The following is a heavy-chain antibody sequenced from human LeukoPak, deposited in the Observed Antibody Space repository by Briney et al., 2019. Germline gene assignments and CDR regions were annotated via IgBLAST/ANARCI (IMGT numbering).Heavy chain of an antibody. CDR2: FHDSGSA. J-gene: IGHJ5*02. V-gene: IGHV4-59*01. Sequence: SETLSLTCTVSGDSISSYFWSWIRQPPGKGLEWIGYFHDSGSANYNPSLKSRITMSVDTSKNQFSLKLRSVTAADTAVYYCARDSHSVDTATPRGFDPWAREPWSPSPQ. D-gene: IGHD2-15*01. CDR3: ARDSHSVDTATPRGFDP. CDR1: GDSISSYF.